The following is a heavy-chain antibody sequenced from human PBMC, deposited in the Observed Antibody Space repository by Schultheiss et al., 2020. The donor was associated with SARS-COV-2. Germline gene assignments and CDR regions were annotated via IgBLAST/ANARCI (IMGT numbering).Heavy chain of an antibody. J-gene: IGHJ4*02. V-gene: IGHV3-30*03. Sequence: GGSLRLSCAASGFTFSSYGMHWVRQAPGKGLEWVAVISYDGSNKYYADSVKGRFTISRDNSKNTLYLQMNSLRAEDTAVYYCATQRDYYDSSGVLGGDYWGQGTLVTVSS. CDR1: GFTFSSYG. CDR2: ISYDGSNK. D-gene: IGHD3-22*01. CDR3: ATQRDYYDSSGVLGGDY.